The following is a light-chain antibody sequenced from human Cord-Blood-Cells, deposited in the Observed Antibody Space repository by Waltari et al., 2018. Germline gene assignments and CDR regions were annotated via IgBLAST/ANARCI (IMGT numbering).Light chain of an antibody. CDR2: DAS. V-gene: IGKV1-33*01. J-gene: IGKJ3*01. Sequence: DIQMNQSPSSLSASVGHRVTITCQASQDISNYLNWYQQKPGKAPKLLIYDASNLETGVPSRFSGSGSGTDFTFTISSLQPEDIATYYCQQYDNLPFTFGPGTKVDIK. CDR3: QQYDNLPFT. CDR1: QDISNY.